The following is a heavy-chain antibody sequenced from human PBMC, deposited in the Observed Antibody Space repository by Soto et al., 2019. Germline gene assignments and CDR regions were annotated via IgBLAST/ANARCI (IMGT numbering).Heavy chain of an antibody. V-gene: IGHV7-4-1*01. CDR2: INPNTGNP. Sequence: ASVKVSCKGSGYNFNSHSINWLRQAPGQALEWMGWINPNTGNPTYEQGFTGRFVFSVDTSVSTVYLQIFSLNADDSVVYYCARDRASGSFDYWGQGTLVTVSS. CDR1: GYNFNSHS. J-gene: IGHJ4*02. CDR3: ARDRASGSFDY. D-gene: IGHD1-26*01.